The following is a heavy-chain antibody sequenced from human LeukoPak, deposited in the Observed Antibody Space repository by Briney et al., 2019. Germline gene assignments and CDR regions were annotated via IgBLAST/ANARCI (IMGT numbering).Heavy chain of an antibody. Sequence: PSETLSLTCAVYGGSFSGYYWSWIRQPPGKGLEWIGEINHSGSTNYNPSLKSRVTISVDTSKNQFSLKLSSVTAADTAVYYCARGPRGVCSGGSCYYYYGMDVWGQGTTVTVSS. CDR1: GGSFSGYY. D-gene: IGHD2-15*01. V-gene: IGHV4-34*01. CDR3: ARGPRGVCSGGSCYYYYGMDV. CDR2: INHSGST. J-gene: IGHJ6*02.